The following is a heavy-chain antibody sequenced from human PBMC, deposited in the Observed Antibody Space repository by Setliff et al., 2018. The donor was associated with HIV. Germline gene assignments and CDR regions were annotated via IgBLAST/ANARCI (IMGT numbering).Heavy chain of an antibody. CDR1: GAPISSYY. V-gene: IGHV4-59*01. CDR2: IYNSGYT. Sequence: ETLSLTCKVSGAPISSYYWSWIRQPPGKGLEWIGYIYNSGYTNYKPSLKSRVTISLDTSKNQFSLNLRSVTAADTAVYYCSRGDGYRGNDAYYDSGMDVWGQGITVTV. J-gene: IGHJ6*02. CDR3: SRGDGYRGNDAYYDSGMDV. D-gene: IGHD5-12*01.